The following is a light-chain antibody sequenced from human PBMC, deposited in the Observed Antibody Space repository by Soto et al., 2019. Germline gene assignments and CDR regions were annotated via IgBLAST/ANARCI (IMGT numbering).Light chain of an antibody. CDR3: QQYHNWLSWP. V-gene: IGKV3-15*01. J-gene: IGKJ1*01. CDR2: GAS. CDR1: QSVSSN. Sequence: EIVMTQSPATLSVSPGERATLSCRASQSVSSNLAWYQQKPGQAPRLLIYGASTRATGIPASFSGSGSGTEFTLTISSLQFEDFAVYYCQQYHNWLSWPLGTGTKVAIK.